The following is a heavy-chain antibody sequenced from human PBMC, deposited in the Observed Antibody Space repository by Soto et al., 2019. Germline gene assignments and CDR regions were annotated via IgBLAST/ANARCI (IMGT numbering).Heavy chain of an antibody. V-gene: IGHV4-4*02. CDR2: IYHSGST. J-gene: IGHJ4*02. D-gene: IGHD6-19*01. Sequence: PSETLSLTCAVSSGSISSSNWWSWVRQPPGKGLEWIGEIYHSGSTNYNPSLKSRVTISVDKSKNQFSLKLSSVTAADTAVYYCARVTGRYSSGWTRIFDYWGQGTLGTVS. CDR1: SGSISSSNW. CDR3: ARVTGRYSSGWTRIFDY.